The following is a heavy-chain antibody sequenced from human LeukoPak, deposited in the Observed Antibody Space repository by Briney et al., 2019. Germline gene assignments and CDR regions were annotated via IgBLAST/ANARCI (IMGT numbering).Heavy chain of an antibody. CDR2: IYYSGST. V-gene: IGHV4-59*01. CDR3: ASRVYPGGYFDY. Sequence: PSETLSLTCTVSGGSISSYYWSWIRQPPGKGLEWIGYIYYSGSTNHNPSLKSRVTISVDTSKNQFSLKLSSVTAADTAVYYCASRVYPGGYFDYWGQGTLVTVSS. CDR1: GGSISSYY. J-gene: IGHJ4*02. D-gene: IGHD2-8*02.